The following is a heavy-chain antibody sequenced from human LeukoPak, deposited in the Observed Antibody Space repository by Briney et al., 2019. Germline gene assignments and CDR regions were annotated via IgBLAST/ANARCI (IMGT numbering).Heavy chain of an antibody. Sequence: PGGSLRLSCAVSGFTSSWHWMSWVRQTPEKGLEWVANIKEDASEENYVDSVKGRFTISRDNAKNSLYLQMNSLRAEDTAVYYCAIAAGWELGYWGQGTLVTVSS. CDR3: AIAAGWELGY. J-gene: IGHJ4*02. D-gene: IGHD6-25*01. CDR2: IKEDASEE. V-gene: IGHV3-7*01. CDR1: GFTSSWHW.